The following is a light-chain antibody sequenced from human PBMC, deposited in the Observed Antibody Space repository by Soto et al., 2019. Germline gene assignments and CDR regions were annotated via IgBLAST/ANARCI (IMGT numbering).Light chain of an antibody. J-gene: IGKJ1*01. Sequence: EIMMTQYPANRSVSPGERAILSCRASQSVKSNLAWYQQKPGQAPRLLIYGASSRATGIPDRFSGSGSGTDFTLTISRMEPEDFAVYYCQQYGSPPTFGQGTKVDIK. CDR3: QQYGSPPT. V-gene: IGKV3-20*01. CDR2: GAS. CDR1: QSVKSN.